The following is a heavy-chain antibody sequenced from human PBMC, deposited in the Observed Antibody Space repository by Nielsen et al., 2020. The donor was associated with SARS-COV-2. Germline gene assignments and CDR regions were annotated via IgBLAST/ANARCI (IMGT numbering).Heavy chain of an antibody. Sequence: ASVKVSCKVSGYTLTELSMHWVRQAPGKGLEWMGGFDPEDGETIYAQKFQGRVTMTRNTSISTAYMELSSLRSEDTAVYYCRIWFGGMLDYWGQGTLVTVSS. CDR2: FDPEDGET. CDR1: GYTLTELS. V-gene: IGHV1-24*01. D-gene: IGHD3-10*01. J-gene: IGHJ4*02. CDR3: RIWFGGMLDY.